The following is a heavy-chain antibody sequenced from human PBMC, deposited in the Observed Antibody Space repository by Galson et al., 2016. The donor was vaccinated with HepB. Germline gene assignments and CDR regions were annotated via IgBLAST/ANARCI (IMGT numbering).Heavy chain of an antibody. V-gene: IGHV2-5*02. CDR1: GFSPSTRGVG. J-gene: IGHJ4*02. Sequence: PALVKPTQTLTLTCSVSGFSPSTRGVGVAWIRQPPGKALEWLAPIYWADDKRYSPSSNTRLTITKDTSSNQVVLTMTNTDPVDTATYYGAHRPTLAAAALYFDYWGQGILVTVSS. D-gene: IGHD6-13*01. CDR2: IYWADDK. CDR3: AHRPTLAAAALYFDY.